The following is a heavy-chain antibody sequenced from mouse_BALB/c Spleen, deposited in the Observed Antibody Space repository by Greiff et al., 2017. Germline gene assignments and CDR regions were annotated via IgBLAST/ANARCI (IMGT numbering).Heavy chain of an antibody. D-gene: IGHD2-1*01. V-gene: IGHV1-26*01. Sequence: EVQLQQSGPELVKPGASVKMSCKASGYTFTDYYMKWVKQSHGKSLEWIGDINPNNGDTFYNQKFKGKATLTVDKSSSTAYMQLNSLTSEDSAVYYCAREGVYYGNYGGYAMDYWGQGTSVTVSS. CDR3: AREGVYYGNYGGYAMDY. CDR2: INPNNGDT. CDR1: GYTFTDYY. J-gene: IGHJ4*01.